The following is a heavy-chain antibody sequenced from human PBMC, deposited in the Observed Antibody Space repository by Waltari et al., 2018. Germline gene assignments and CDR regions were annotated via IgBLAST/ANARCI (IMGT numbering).Heavy chain of an antibody. Sequence: QVQLQQWGAGLLKPSETLSLTCAVYGESVSGYFWSWLRQPPGKGLEWIGEINHRRSANYNPSLKSRVTISIDTSKKQFSLKLTSVTAADTAVYYCARGAGSSSWRLDSWGQGALVTVSS. CDR2: INHRRSA. V-gene: IGHV4-34*01. CDR1: GESVSGYF. D-gene: IGHD6-13*01. J-gene: IGHJ4*02. CDR3: ARGAGSSSWRLDS.